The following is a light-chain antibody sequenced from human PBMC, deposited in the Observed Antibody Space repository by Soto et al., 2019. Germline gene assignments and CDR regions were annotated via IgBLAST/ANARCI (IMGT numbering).Light chain of an antibody. CDR3: QQRSNWRGVT. Sequence: EIVLTQSRATLSWSPGERATLSCRASQSVSSYLAWYQQKPGQAPRLLIYDASNRATGIPARFSGSGSGTDFTLTISSLEPEDFAVYYCQQRSNWRGVTFGQGTRLENK. CDR1: QSVSSY. V-gene: IGKV3-11*01. J-gene: IGKJ5*01. CDR2: DAS.